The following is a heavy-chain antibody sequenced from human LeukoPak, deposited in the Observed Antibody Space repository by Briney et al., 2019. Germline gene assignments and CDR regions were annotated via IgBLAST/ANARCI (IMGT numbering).Heavy chain of an antibody. D-gene: IGHD6-19*01. V-gene: IGHV4-59*08. J-gene: IGHJ3*01. Sequence: KPSETLSLTCTVSGGSISTYYWCWIRQSPGKGLEWIGYVHYSGSTNYSPSLKSRVTMSVDTSKNRFSLRLSSLTAADTAVYFCAGGGWSFDAFDFWGQGTMVTVSS. CDR1: GGSISTYY. CDR3: AGGGWSFDAFDF. CDR2: VHYSGST.